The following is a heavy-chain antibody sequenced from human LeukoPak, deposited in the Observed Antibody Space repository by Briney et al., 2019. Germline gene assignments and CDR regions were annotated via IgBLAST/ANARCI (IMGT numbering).Heavy chain of an antibody. J-gene: IGHJ5*02. CDR2: IWYGGSNK. CDR3: ARVGLYCSGGSCYWFDP. V-gene: IGHV3-33*08. CDR1: GFTFSSYG. D-gene: IGHD2-15*01. Sequence: GRSLRLSCAASGFTFSSYGMHWVRQAPGKGLEWVAVIWYGGSNKYYADSVKGRFTISRDNSKNTLYLQMNSLRAEDTAVYYCARVGLYCSGGSCYWFDPWGQGTLVTVSS.